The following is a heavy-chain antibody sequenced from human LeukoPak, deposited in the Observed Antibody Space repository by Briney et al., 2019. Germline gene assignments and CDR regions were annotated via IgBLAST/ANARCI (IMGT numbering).Heavy chain of an antibody. D-gene: IGHD2-2*01. V-gene: IGHV4-34*01. J-gene: IGHJ4*02. CDR1: GGSFSGYY. Sequence: SETLSLTCAVYGGSFSGYYWSWIRQPPGKGLEWIGEINHSGSTNYNPSLKSRVTISVDTSKNQFSLKLSSVTAAVTAVYYCARAGIVVVPYYDYWGQGTLVTVSS. CDR2: INHSGST. CDR3: ARAGIVVVPYYDY.